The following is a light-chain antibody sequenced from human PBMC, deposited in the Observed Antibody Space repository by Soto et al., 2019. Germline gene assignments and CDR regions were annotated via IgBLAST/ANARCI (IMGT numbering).Light chain of an antibody. CDR1: SSDVGSYNL. CDR3: CPYAGRSAIWVV. V-gene: IGLV2-23*03. J-gene: IGLJ2*01. CDR2: EGS. Sequence: QSVLTQPASVSGSPGQSITISCTGTSSDVGSYNLVSWYQQHPGKAPKLMIYEGSKRPSGVSHRFSGSKSGNTASLTSSGLQAEDEAEYYCCPYAGRSAIWVVFGGGTKLTVL.